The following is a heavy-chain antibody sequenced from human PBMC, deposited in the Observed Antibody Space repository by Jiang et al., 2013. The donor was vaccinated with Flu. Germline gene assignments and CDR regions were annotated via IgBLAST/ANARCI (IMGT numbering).Heavy chain of an antibody. V-gene: IGHV4-59*08. CDR1: GGSISSYY. J-gene: IGHJ4*02. Sequence: GPGLVKPSETLSLTCTVSGGSISSYYWSWIRQPPGKGLEWIGYIYYSGSTNYNPSLKSRVTISVDTSKNQFSLKLSSVTAADTAVYYCARRPNYYGSGSYLFFDYWGQGTLVTV. CDR3: ARRPNYYGSGSYLFFDY. D-gene: IGHD3-10*01. CDR2: IYYSGST.